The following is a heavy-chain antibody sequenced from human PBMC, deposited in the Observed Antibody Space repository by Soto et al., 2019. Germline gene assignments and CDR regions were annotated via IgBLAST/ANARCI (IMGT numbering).Heavy chain of an antibody. CDR2: IYYSGST. D-gene: IGHD6-19*01. V-gene: IGHV4-59*01. CDR1: CGSIISYY. J-gene: IGHJ4*02. Sequence: ETLSLTYADSCGSIISYYWSWIRQPPGKGLEWIGYIYYSGSTNYNPSLKSRVTISVDTSKNHFSLKLSSVTAADTAVYYCARGPPRLGFDSWGQGTRVTVSS. CDR3: ARGPPRLGFDS.